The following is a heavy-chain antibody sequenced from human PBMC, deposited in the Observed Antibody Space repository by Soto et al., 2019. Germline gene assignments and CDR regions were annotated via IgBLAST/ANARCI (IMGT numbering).Heavy chain of an antibody. J-gene: IGHJ2*01. CDR3: ARVPGYSSGWYWYFDL. D-gene: IGHD6-19*01. Sequence: QVQPVESGGGVVQPGRSLRLSCAASGFTFSSYGMHWVRQAPGKGLEWVAVIWYDGSNKYYADSVKGRFTISRDNSKNTVHLQRNRLRAEDTAVYYCARVPGYSSGWYWYFDLWGRGSLVTVSS. CDR1: GFTFSSYG. V-gene: IGHV3-33*01. CDR2: IWYDGSNK.